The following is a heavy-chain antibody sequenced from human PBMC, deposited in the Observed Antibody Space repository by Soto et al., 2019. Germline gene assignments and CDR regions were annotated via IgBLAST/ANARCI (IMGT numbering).Heavy chain of an antibody. CDR3: VRDNGYQVLWA. J-gene: IGHJ6*02. CDR1: GYTFTTYA. Sequence: VHLVQSGAEGKKPGASVMVSCKASGYTFTTYAIHWVRQAPGQRLEWMGWINGGNGQTKYSQQFQGRLTFTRDSSASTAYMDLRSLSSEDTAVYYCVRDNGYQVLWAWGPGTTVTVS. CDR2: INGGNGQT. V-gene: IGHV1-3*01. D-gene: IGHD2-2*01.